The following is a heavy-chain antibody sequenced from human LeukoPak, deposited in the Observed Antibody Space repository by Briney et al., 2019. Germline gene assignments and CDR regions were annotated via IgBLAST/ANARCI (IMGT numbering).Heavy chain of an antibody. Sequence: PSGTLSLTCAVSGGSISSSNWWSWVRQPPGKGLEWIGEIYHSGSTNYNPSLKSRVTISVDKSKNQFSLKLSSVTAADTAVYYCARELAGFGELFRHNDAFDIWGQGTMVTVSS. V-gene: IGHV4-4*02. CDR3: ARELAGFGELFRHNDAFDI. J-gene: IGHJ3*02. CDR2: IYHSGST. D-gene: IGHD3-10*01. CDR1: GGSISSSNW.